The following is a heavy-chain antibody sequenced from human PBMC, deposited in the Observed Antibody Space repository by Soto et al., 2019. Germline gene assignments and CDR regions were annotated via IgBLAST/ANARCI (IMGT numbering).Heavy chain of an antibody. CDR2: IYYSGST. D-gene: IGHD1-26*01. CDR3: ARERGSYRCFNP. CDR1: GGSVSSGSYY. J-gene: IGHJ5*02. V-gene: IGHV4-61*01. Sequence: QVQLQESGPGLVKPSETLSLTCTVSGGSVSSGSYYWSWIRQPPGQGLEWIGYIYYSGSTNYNPSLKSRVTISVETSKIQFSMKLSSVTAADTAVYYCARERGSYRCFNPWFQGTLVSVST.